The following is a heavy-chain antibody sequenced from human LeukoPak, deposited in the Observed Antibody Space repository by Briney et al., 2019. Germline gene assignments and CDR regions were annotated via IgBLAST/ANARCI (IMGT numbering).Heavy chain of an antibody. CDR2: IYYSGAT. CDR1: GGSIISYY. D-gene: IGHD5-18*01. J-gene: IGHJ4*02. CDR3: ARVSGDTGIDY. Sequence: SETLSLTCTLSGGSIISYYWSWIRPPPGKGLECIGFIYYSGATDYNPSLPSRATMSVDRSENQSSLNLSSVTAADTALYYCARVSGDTGIDYWGQGIMVTVSS. V-gene: IGHV4-59*01.